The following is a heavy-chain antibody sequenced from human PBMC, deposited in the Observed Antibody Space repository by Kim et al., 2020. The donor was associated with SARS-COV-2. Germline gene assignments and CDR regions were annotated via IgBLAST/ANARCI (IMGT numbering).Heavy chain of an antibody. J-gene: IGHJ5*01. Sequence: ASVKVSCKASGETFSSYYMHWVRQAPGQGLEWMAIINPRSGSISYVQKFQDRVTMTSDTSTSTVYMELRGLRSDETAMFYCVASRGYFDTFESWGQGTLVTVSS. CDR2: INPRSGSI. CDR1: GETFSSYY. CDR3: VASRGYFDTFES. D-gene: IGHD3-9*01. V-gene: IGHV1-46*01.